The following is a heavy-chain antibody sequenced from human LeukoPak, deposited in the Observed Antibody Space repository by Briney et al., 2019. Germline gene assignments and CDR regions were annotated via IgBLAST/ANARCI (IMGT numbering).Heavy chain of an antibody. CDR3: AKDLNYYGSGIRSSIDY. V-gene: IGHV3-30*18. Sequence: PGRSLRLSCAASGFTFSSYGMHWVRRAPGKGLEWVAVISYDGSNKYYADSVKGRFTISRDNSKNTLYLQMNSLRAEDTAVYYCAKDLNYYGSGIRSSIDYWGQGTLVTVSS. CDR2: ISYDGSNK. J-gene: IGHJ4*02. CDR1: GFTFSSYG. D-gene: IGHD3-10*01.